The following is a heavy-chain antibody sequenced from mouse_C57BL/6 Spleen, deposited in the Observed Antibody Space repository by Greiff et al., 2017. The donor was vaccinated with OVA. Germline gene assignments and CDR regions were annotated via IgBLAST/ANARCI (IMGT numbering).Heavy chain of an antibody. Sequence: DVQLQESGPELVKPGASVKISCKASGYSFTGYYMNWVKQSPEKSLEWIGEINPSTGGTTYTQKFKAKATLTVDKSSSTAYMQLKSLTSEDSAVYYCARLRFRLYYYGSSYEDYWGQGTTLTVSS. CDR2: INPSTGGT. CDR3: ARLRFRLYYYGSSYEDY. D-gene: IGHD1-1*01. J-gene: IGHJ2*01. CDR1: GYSFTGYY. V-gene: IGHV1-42*01.